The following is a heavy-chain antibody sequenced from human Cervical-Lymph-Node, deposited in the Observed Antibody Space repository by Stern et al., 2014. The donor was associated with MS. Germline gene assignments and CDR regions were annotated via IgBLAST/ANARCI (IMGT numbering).Heavy chain of an antibody. CDR2: ITNVGST. J-gene: IGHJ4*02. CDR1: WFTGSRDY. Sequence: EVQLVESGGGVIQPGGSLRLSCTAYWFTGSRDYMTWVRTAPGKGLEWVSLITNVGSTFYTDSVKGRFTISRDDSKNTVYLHMTSLRAEDTAMYYCARDTSSPERSDWWGQGTLVTVSS. D-gene: IGHD1-1*01. V-gene: IGHV3-53*01. CDR3: ARDTSSPERSDW.